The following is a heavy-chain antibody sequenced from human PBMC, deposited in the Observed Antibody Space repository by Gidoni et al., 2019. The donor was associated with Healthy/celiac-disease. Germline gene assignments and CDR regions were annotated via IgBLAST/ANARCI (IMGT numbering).Heavy chain of an antibody. Sequence: QVQLVESGGGVVQPGRSLRLSCAASGFTFSSYGRHWVRRAPGKGLEWVAVIWDDGSNKYYADSVQGRFTISRDNSKNTLYLQMNSLRAEDTAVYYCARGLRRFGDSDFYQFDYWGQGTLVTVSS. CDR1: GFTFSSYG. V-gene: IGHV3-33*01. D-gene: IGHD3-10*01. J-gene: IGHJ4*02. CDR3: ARGLRRFGDSDFYQFDY. CDR2: IWDDGSNK.